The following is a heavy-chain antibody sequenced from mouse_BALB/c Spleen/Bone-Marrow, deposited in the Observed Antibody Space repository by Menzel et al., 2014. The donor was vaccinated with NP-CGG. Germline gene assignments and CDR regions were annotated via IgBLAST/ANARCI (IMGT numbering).Heavy chain of an antibody. CDR2: ISSGGST. CDR1: GFTFSSYA. J-gene: IGHJ1*01. V-gene: IGHV5-6-5*01. D-gene: IGHD3-2*02. Sequence: EVQLVESGGGLVKPGGSLKLSCAASGFTFSSYAMPWVRQTPEKRLEWVASISSGGSTYYPDSVKGRFTISRDNARNILYLQMSSLRSEDTAMYYCARGGLRYFDVWGAGTTVTVSS. CDR3: ARGGLRYFDV.